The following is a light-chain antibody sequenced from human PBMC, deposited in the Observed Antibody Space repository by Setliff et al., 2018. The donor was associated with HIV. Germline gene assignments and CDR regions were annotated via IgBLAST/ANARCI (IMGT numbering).Light chain of an antibody. Sequence: QAVVTQEPSLTVSPGGTVTLTCGSSTGAVTSGHYPYWFQQKPGRAPRTLIYDTSNKHSWTPARFSGSLLWGKAALTLSGAQPEDEAAYYCFLSYSGARRVFGGGTKVTVL. CDR1: TGAVTSGHY. V-gene: IGLV7-46*01. J-gene: IGLJ3*02. CDR2: DTS. CDR3: FLSYSGARRV.